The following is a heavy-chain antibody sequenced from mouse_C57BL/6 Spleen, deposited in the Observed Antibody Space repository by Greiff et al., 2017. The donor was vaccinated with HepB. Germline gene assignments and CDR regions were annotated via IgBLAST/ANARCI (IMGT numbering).Heavy chain of an antibody. Sequence: VQLQQSGAELVRPGASVKLSCTASGFNIKDDYMHWVKQRPEQGLEWIGWIDPENGDTEYASKFQGKATITADTSSNTAYLQLSSLTSEDTAVYYCTTGTTSYFDYWGQGTTLTVSS. D-gene: IGHD1-1*01. CDR1: GFNIKDDY. CDR3: TTGTTSYFDY. J-gene: IGHJ2*01. CDR2: IDPENGDT. V-gene: IGHV14-4*01.